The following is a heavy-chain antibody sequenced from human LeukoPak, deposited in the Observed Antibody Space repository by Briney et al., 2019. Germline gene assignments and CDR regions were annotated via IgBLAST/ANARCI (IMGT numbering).Heavy chain of an antibody. V-gene: IGHV3-7*01. CDR3: ARGLGLSA. CDR1: GFTFGKYW. J-gene: IGHJ5*02. CDR2: IKQDGSEK. D-gene: IGHD3/OR15-3a*01. Sequence: GGSLRLSCVASGFTFGKYWMSWVRQAPGKGLEWVANIKQDGSEKYYVDSVKGRFTISRDNAKNSLYLQMNSLRAEDTAVYYCARGLGLSAWGQGTLVTVSS.